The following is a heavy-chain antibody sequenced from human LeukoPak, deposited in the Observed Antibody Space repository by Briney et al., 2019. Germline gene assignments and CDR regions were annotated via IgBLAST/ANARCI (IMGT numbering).Heavy chain of an antibody. J-gene: IGHJ5*02. CDR1: GGSVSSSSYY. CDR2: IYPSGST. Sequence: PSETLSLTCTVSGGSVSSSSYYWSWIRQPAGKGLEWIGRIYPSGSTNYNPSLKSRVTISVDTSKNQFSLKLSSVTAADTAVYYCARFQYYGSGSHWFDPWGQGTLVTVSS. CDR3: ARFQYYGSGSHWFDP. V-gene: IGHV4-61*02. D-gene: IGHD3-10*01.